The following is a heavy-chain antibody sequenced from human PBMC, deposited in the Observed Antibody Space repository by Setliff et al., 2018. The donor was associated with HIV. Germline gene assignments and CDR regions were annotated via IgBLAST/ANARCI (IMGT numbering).Heavy chain of an antibody. V-gene: IGHV4-31*03. Sequence: SETLSLTCTVSGDSISSGGYYWSWIRQYPGKGLEWIGYIYYSGSSYYNPSLQSRITMSVETSMNQFSLRLTSVTAADTAVYFCARVTWIQLWLGWFDPWGQGTLVTVSS. CDR3: ARVTWIQLWLGWFDP. J-gene: IGHJ5*02. D-gene: IGHD5-18*01. CDR1: GDSISSGGYY. CDR2: IYYSGSS.